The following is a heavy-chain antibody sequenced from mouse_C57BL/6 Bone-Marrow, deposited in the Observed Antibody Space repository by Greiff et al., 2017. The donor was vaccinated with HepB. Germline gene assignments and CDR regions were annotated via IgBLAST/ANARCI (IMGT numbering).Heavy chain of an antibody. Sequence: QVQLQQSGAELARPGASVKLSCKASGYTFTSYGISWVKQRTGQGLEWIGEIYPRSGNTYYNEKFKGKATLTADKSSSTAYMELRRLTSEDSAVYFCARSRTGTWAYWGQGTLVTVSA. CDR3: ARSRTGTWAY. J-gene: IGHJ3*01. CDR2: IYPRSGNT. CDR1: GYTFTSYG. D-gene: IGHD4-1*01. V-gene: IGHV1-81*01.